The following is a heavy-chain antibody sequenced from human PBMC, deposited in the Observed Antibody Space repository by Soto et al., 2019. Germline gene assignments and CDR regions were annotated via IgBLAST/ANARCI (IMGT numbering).Heavy chain of an antibody. D-gene: IGHD3-22*01. J-gene: IGHJ4*02. CDR3: VRDYDSSGYNSDY. Sequence: LRLSCAASGFTFSSYWMHWVRQVPGKGLVWVSRINSEGTGTIYADSVKGRFTISRDNAKNALYLQMNSLRAEDTAVYYCVRDYDSSGYNSDYWGQGTPVTVSS. V-gene: IGHV3-74*01. CDR1: GFTFSSYW. CDR2: INSEGTGT.